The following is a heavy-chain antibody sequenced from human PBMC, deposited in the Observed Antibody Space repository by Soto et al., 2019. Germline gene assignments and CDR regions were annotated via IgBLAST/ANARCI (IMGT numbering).Heavy chain of an antibody. CDR2: ISYDGSNK. CDR3: AKDLNYYGSGSYYKFYGMDV. V-gene: IGHV3-30-3*01. Sequence: QPGGSLRLSCAASGFTFSSYAMHWVRQAPGKGLEWVAVISYDGSNKYYADSVKGRFTISRDNSKNTLYLQMNSLRAEDTAVYYCAKDLNYYGSGSYYKFYGMDVWGQGTTVTVSS. D-gene: IGHD3-10*01. CDR1: GFTFSSYA. J-gene: IGHJ6*02.